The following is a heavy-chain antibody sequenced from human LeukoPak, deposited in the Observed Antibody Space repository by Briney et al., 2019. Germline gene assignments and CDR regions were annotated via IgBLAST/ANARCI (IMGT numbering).Heavy chain of an antibody. CDR3: ARAVVSSGWYGYFDY. Sequence: GGSLRLSCAASGFTVSSNYMSWVRQAPGKGLEWVSVIYSGGSTYYADSVKGRFTISRDNSKNTLYLQTNSLRAEDTAVYYCARAVVSSGWYGYFDYWGQGTLVTVSS. J-gene: IGHJ4*02. V-gene: IGHV3-53*01. D-gene: IGHD6-19*01. CDR2: IYSGGST. CDR1: GFTVSSNY.